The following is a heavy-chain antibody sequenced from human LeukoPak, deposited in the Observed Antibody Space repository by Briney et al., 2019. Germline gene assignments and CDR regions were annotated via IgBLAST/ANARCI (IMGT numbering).Heavy chain of an antibody. CDR2: IVVGSGNT. V-gene: IGHV1-58*02. J-gene: IGHJ6*02. Sequence: WASVKVSCKASGFAFTSSAMQWVRQARGQRLEWIGWIVVGSGNTNYAQKFQERVTITRDMSTSTAYMELSSLRSEDTAVYYCAAASLIDWPLGYYYGMDVWGQGTTVTVSS. CDR3: AAASLIDWPLGYYYGMDV. D-gene: IGHD3-9*01. CDR1: GFAFTSSA.